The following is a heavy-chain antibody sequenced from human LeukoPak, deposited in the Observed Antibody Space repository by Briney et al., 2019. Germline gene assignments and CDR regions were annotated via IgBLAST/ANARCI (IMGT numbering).Heavy chain of an antibody. J-gene: IGHJ6*03. D-gene: IGHD3-3*01. CDR3: AREFRYYDFWSGLTKLDYYYMDV. Sequence: ASVKVSCKASGYTFTSYGISWVRQAPGQGLEWMGWISTYNGDTNYAQKLQGRVTMTTDTSTSTAYMELRSLRSDDTAVYYCAREFRYYDFWSGLTKLDYYYMDVWGKGTTVTVSS. CDR1: GYTFTSYG. V-gene: IGHV1-18*01. CDR2: ISTYNGDT.